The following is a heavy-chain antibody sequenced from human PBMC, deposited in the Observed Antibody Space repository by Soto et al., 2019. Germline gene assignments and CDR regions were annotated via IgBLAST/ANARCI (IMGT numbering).Heavy chain of an antibody. V-gene: IGHV3-23*01. Sequence: EVQLLECGGGLVQPGWSLRLSCAASGFTFSSYAMSWVRQAPGKGLEWVSAISGSGGSTYYADSVKGRFTISRDNSKNTLYLQMNSLRAEDTAVYYCAKAIVGSYPPFDYWGQGTLVTVSS. CDR1: GFTFSSYA. CDR2: ISGSGGST. CDR3: AKAIVGSYPPFDY. D-gene: IGHD1-26*01. J-gene: IGHJ4*02.